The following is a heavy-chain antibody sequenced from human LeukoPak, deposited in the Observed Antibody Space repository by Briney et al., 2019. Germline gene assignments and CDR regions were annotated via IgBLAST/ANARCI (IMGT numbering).Heavy chain of an antibody. CDR2: IYYSGST. Sequence: PSETLSLTCTVSGVSISSYYWSWIRQPPGKGLEWIGYIYYSGSTNYNPSLKSRVTISVDTSKNQFSLKLSSVTAADTAAYYCARGAGSHEYYFDYWGQGTLVTVSS. CDR1: GVSISSYY. J-gene: IGHJ4*02. V-gene: IGHV4-59*01. D-gene: IGHD3-10*01. CDR3: ARGAGSHEYYFDY.